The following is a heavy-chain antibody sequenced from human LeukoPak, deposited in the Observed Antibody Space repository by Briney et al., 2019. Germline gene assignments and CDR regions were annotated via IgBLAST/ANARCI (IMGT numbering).Heavy chain of an antibody. CDR2: IYYSGST. D-gene: IGHD1-7*01. J-gene: IGHJ6*03. Sequence: SETLSLTCTVSGGSISSYYWSWIRQPPGKGLEWIGYIYYSGSTNYNPSLKSRVTISVDTSKNQFSLKLSSVTAADTAVYYCARVLELQLYYMDVWGKGTTVTVSS. CDR3: ARVLELQLYYMDV. V-gene: IGHV4-59*01. CDR1: GGSISSYY.